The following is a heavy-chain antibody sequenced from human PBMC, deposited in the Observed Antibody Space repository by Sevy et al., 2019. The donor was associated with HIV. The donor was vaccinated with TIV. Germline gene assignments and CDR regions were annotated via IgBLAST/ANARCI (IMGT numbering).Heavy chain of an antibody. CDR3: ARAGDYYDSSGYYTYYGMDV. CDR1: GYTFTSYD. D-gene: IGHD3-22*01. CDR2: MNPNSGNT. Sequence: ASVKVSCKASGYTFTSYDINWVRQATGQGLEWMGWMNPNSGNTGYAQKFQGRVTMTRNTSIRTAYMELGSLRSEDPAVYYGARAGDYYDSSGYYTYYGMDVWGQGTTVTVSS. J-gene: IGHJ6*02. V-gene: IGHV1-8*01.